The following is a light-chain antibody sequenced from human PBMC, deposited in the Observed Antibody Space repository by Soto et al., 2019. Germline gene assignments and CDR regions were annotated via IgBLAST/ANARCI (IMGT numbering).Light chain of an antibody. J-gene: IGLJ2*01. CDR2: EVN. Sequence: QSVLTQPASVSGSPGQSITISCTGTSSDVGGYNYVSWYQQHPGKAPKLMIYEVNNRPSGVSNRFSGSKSGNTASLTISGLQAEDEADYYCSSYTSLRTVVFGGGTKLTVL. V-gene: IGLV2-14*01. CDR3: SSYTSLRTVV. CDR1: SSDVGGYNY.